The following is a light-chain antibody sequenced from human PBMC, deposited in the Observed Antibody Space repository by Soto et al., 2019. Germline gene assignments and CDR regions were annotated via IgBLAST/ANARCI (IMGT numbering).Light chain of an antibody. J-gene: IGKJ1*01. CDR3: QQYGSSGT. V-gene: IGKV3-20*01. Sequence: EIMLKQSPGTLSLSKWERATLSCRASQSVSNNYLAWYQQKPGQAPRLLIYGASNRATGIPDRFSGSGSGTDFTLTISRLEPEDFAVYYCQQYGSSGTFGQGTKVDIK. CDR1: QSVSNNY. CDR2: GAS.